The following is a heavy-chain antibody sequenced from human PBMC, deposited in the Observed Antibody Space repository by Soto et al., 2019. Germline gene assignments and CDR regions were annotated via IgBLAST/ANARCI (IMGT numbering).Heavy chain of an antibody. J-gene: IGHJ4*02. D-gene: IGHD3-9*01. CDR3: ARNGRDILTGYGLFGY. CDR1: GGSISSSSYY. V-gene: IGHV4-39*01. CDR2: IYYSGST. Sequence: SETLSLTCTVSGGSISSSSYYWGWIRQPPGKGLEWIGSIYYSGSTYYNPSLKSRVTISVDTSKNQFSLKLSSVTAADTAVYYCARNGRDILTGYGLFGYWGQGTLVTVSS.